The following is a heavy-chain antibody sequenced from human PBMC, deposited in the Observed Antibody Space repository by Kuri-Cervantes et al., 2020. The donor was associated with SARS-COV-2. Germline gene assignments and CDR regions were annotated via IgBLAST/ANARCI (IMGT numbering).Heavy chain of an antibody. J-gene: IGHJ3*02. CDR2: ISSSSSYI. CDR1: GFTFSSYS. CDR3: AKLGGGILAPDI. Sequence: GGSLRLSCAASGFTFSSYSMNWVRQAPGKGLEWVSSISSSSSYIYYADSVKGRFTISRDNSKNTLYLQMNSLRAEDTAVYYCAKLGGGILAPDIWGQGTMVTVSS. D-gene: IGHD2-15*01. V-gene: IGHV3-21*04.